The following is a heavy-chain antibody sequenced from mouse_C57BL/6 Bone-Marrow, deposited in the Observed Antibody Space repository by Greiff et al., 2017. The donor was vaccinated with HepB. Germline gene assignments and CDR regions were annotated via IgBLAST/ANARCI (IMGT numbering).Heavy chain of an antibody. D-gene: IGHD2-3*01. V-gene: IGHV1-63*01. CDR3: ARADGYGH. CDR2: IYPGGGYT. J-gene: IGHJ2*01. Sequence: QVQLKESGAELVRPGTSVKMSCKASGYTFTNYWIGWAKQRPGHGLEWIGDIYPGGGYTNYNEKFKGKATLTADKSSSTAYMQFSSLTSEDSAIYYCARADGYGHWGQGTTLTVSS. CDR1: GYTFTNYW.